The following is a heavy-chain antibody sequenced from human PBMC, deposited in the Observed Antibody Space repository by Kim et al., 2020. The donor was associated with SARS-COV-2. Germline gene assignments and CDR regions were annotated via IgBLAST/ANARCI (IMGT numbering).Heavy chain of an antibody. Sequence: GGSLRLSCAASGFTFSSYAMSWVRQAPGKGLEWVSAISGSGGSTYYADSVKGRFTISRDNSKNTLYLQMNSLRAEDAAVYYCAKVGYSSSLYYFDYWGQGTLVTVSS. CDR3: AKVGYSSSLYYFDY. CDR1: GFTFSSYA. J-gene: IGHJ4*02. D-gene: IGHD6-13*01. CDR2: ISGSGGST. V-gene: IGHV3-23*01.